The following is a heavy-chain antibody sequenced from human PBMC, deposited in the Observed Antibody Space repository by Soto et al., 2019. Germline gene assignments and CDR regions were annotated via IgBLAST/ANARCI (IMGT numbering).Heavy chain of an antibody. CDR3: ARRAGGSKSYDY. V-gene: IGHV4-59*08. J-gene: IGHJ4*02. CDR1: SGSISSYY. Sequence: QVQLQESGPGLVKPSETLSLTCTVSSGSISSYYWSWIRQPPGKGLEWIEYSYYSGSTNYNPSLKSRVTISVDTSKNQFSLNLSSVTAADTAMYYCARRAGGSKSYDYWGQGILVTVSS. D-gene: IGHD5-12*01. CDR2: SYYSGST.